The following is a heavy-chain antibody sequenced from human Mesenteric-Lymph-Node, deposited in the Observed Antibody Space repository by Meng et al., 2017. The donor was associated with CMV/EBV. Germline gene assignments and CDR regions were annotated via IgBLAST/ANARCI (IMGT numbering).Heavy chain of an antibody. CDR1: YY. Sequence: YYWGWIRQPPGKGLEWIGNMYYSGITDYNPSLKSRVTISLDTSKNQFSLKLSSVTAADTALYYCARNPASIEAGGYYRRSAWFDPWGQGTLVTVSS. D-gene: IGHD3-3*01. V-gene: IGHV4-59*01. J-gene: IGHJ5*02. CDR3: ARNPASIEAGGYYRRSAWFDP. CDR2: MYYSGIT.